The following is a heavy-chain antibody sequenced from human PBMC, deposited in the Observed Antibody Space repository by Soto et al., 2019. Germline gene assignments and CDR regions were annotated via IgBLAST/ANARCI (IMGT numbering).Heavy chain of an antibody. Sequence: GGFLRISCAASGFTFCSYAMHWVLQTPGKGLEWVAVISYDGSNKYYADSVKGRFTISRDNSKNTLYLQMNSLRAEDTAVYYCALLDIVVVPAATYSPWGMDVWGQGTTVTVSS. V-gene: IGHV3-30-3*01. CDR3: ALLDIVVVPAATYSPWGMDV. CDR1: GFTFCSYA. D-gene: IGHD2-2*01. CDR2: ISYDGSNK. J-gene: IGHJ6*02.